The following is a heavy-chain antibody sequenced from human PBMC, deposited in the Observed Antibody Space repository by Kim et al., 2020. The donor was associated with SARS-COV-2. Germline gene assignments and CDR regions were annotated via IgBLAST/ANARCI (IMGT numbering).Heavy chain of an antibody. V-gene: IGHV4-59*08. CDR1: GGSISSYY. D-gene: IGHD3-3*01. Sequence: SETLSLTCTVSGGSISSYYWSWIRQPPGKGLEWIGYIYYSGSTNYNPSLKSRVTISVDTSKNQFSLKLSSVTAADTAVYYCARQAPMEWLFSFGFDPWGQGTLVTVSS. CDR3: ARQAPMEWLFSFGFDP. CDR2: IYYSGST. J-gene: IGHJ5*02.